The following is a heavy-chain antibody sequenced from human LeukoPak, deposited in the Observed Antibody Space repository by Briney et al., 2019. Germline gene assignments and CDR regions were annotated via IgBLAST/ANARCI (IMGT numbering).Heavy chain of an antibody. CDR2: INQDGSEK. J-gene: IGHJ4*02. CDR1: GFTFTTYW. Sequence: PGGSLRLSCAASGFTFTTYWMSWVRQAPRKGLEWVANINQDGSEKKYVDSVRGRFTISRDNAKNSLYLQMNSLRAGDTAVYYCARLGYSGYSDLAYWGQGTLVTVSS. V-gene: IGHV3-7*01. D-gene: IGHD5-12*01. CDR3: ARLGYSGYSDLAY.